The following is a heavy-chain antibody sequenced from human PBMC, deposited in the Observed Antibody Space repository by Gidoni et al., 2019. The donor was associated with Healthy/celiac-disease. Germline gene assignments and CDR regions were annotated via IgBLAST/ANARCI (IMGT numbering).Heavy chain of an antibody. D-gene: IGHD2-21*02. V-gene: IGHV4-59*01. J-gene: IGHJ4*02. Sequence: QVQLQESGPGLVKPSETLSLTCTVSGGSISSSYWSWIRQPPGKGLEWIGYIYYSGSTNYNPSLKSRVTISVDTSKNQFSLKLSSVTAADTAVYYCARGAYCGGDCYSPWYIDYWGQGTLVTVSS. CDR1: GGSISSSY. CDR3: ARGAYCGGDCYSPWYIDY. CDR2: IYYSGST.